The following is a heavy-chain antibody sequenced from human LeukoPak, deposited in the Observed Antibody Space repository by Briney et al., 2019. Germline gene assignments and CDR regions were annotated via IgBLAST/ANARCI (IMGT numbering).Heavy chain of an antibody. V-gene: IGHV3-23*01. J-gene: IGHJ4*02. D-gene: IGHD2-15*01. Sequence: PGGSLRLSCVASGFTFRKYAMSWVRQAPGKGLEWVSGITGSSGRTFYADSVTGRFTISRDNSKNTLYLQMNSLRADDTALYYCAKDTGDSDGDFDYWGQGIMVTVSS. CDR1: GFTFRKYA. CDR2: ITGSSGRT. CDR3: AKDTGDSDGDFDY.